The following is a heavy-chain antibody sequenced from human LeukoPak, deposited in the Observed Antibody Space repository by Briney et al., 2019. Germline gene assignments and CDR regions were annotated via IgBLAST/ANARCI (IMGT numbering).Heavy chain of an antibody. J-gene: IGHJ6*03. CDR3: AKAPKNYYYYYMDV. Sequence: GGSLRLSCAASGFTFSSYDMNWVRQAPGKGLEWVSLIVSSGGSTYYADSMKGRFTLSRDNSKNMLYLQMNSLRAEDTAVYYCAKAPKNYYYYYMDVWGKGTTVTVSS. CDR2: IVSSGGST. V-gene: IGHV3-23*01. CDR1: GFTFSSYD.